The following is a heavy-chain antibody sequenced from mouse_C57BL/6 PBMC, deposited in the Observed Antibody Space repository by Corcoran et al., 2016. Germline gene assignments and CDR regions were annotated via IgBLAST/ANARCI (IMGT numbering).Heavy chain of an antibody. CDR2: INTYSGVP. Sequence: QIQLVQSGPELKKPGETVKISCKASGYTFTTYGMSWVKQAPGKGLKWMGWINTYSGVPTYADDFKGRFAFSLETSASTAYLQINNLKNEDTATYFCAKDWYFDVWGTGTTVTVSS. J-gene: IGHJ1*03. V-gene: IGHV9-3*01. CDR1: GYTFTTYG. CDR3: AKDWYFDV.